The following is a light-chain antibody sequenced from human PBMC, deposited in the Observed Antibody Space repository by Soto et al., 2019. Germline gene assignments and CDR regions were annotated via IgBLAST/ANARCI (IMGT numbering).Light chain of an antibody. V-gene: IGKV3-11*01. CDR2: DAS. Sequence: EIVLTQSPATLSLSPGERATLSCRASQSVSSYLAWYQQQPGQAPRLLIYDASNRATGIPARFSGSGSGTDFTLTISSLEPEDFGVYYCQQRSNWPPTVGQGTRLEIK. CDR3: QQRSNWPPT. CDR1: QSVSSY. J-gene: IGKJ5*01.